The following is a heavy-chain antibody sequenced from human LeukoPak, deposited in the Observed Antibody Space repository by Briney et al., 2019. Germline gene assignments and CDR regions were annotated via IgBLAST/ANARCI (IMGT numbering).Heavy chain of an antibody. CDR2: IYDSGST. V-gene: IGHV4-39*01. CDR3: RYYDSGYSYGVDV. J-gene: IGHJ6*02. CDR1: GGSISSRRYY. Sequence: PSETLSLTCTVSGGSISSRRYYWGWIRQSPGKGLEWIGSIYDSGSTHYNPSLISRVTISTDTSRNQFSLKLSSVIAADTAVYYCRYYDSGYSYGVDVWGQGTTVTVS. D-gene: IGHD3-10*01.